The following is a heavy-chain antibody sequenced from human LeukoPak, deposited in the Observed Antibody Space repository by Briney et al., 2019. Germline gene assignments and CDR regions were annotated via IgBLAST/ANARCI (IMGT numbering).Heavy chain of an antibody. V-gene: IGHV3-7*01. CDR2: IKQDGNEI. Sequence: GGSLRLSCAASGFTFSSHWMTWVRQAPGKGLEWVANIKQDGNEINYVDSVKGRFTISRDNAKTSLYLQMNSLRAEDTALYYCARDIVRRGSGTDNKSYFDSWGQGTLVAVSS. J-gene: IGHJ4*03. CDR1: GFTFSSHW. D-gene: IGHD3-10*01. CDR3: ARDIVRRGSGTDNKSYFDS.